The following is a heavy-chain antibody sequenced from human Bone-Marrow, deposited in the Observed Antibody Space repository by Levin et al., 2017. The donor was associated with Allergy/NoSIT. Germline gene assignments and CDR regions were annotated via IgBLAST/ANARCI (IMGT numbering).Heavy chain of an antibody. D-gene: IGHD6-19*01. CDR3: ARDGGGLYDHFSYGMDV. J-gene: IGHJ6*02. V-gene: IGHV3-21*01. CDR1: GFTFSTFG. Sequence: GGSLRLSCTASGFTFSTFGMNWVRRAPGKGLEWVSSISSSGVYIYNADSVKGRFTISRDNAGNSLYLQMNSLRAEDTAVYYCARDGGGLYDHFSYGMDVWGQGTTVTVSS. CDR2: ISSSGVYI.